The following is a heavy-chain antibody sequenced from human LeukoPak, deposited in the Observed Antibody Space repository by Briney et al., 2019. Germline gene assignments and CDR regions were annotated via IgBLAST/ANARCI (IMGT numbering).Heavy chain of an antibody. CDR1: GGSISSSSCY. V-gene: IGHV4-39*07. J-gene: IGHJ4*02. CDR2: IYHSGST. CDR3: ARNRSVTTTPGFDH. Sequence: PSETLSLTCTVSGGSISSSSCYWGWIRQSPGKGLEWIGSIYHSGSTHYNPSLKSRVTISVDTSKNQVSLKLSSVTAADTAVYYCARNRSVTTTPGFDHWGQGTLVTVSS. D-gene: IGHD4-17*01.